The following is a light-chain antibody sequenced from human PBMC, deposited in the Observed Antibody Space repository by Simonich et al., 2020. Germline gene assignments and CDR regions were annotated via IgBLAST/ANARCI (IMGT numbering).Light chain of an antibody. V-gene: IGLV2-14*01. CDR1: GSDVGGYNS. J-gene: IGLJ3*02. CDR3: SSYTSSSTWV. Sequence: QSALTQPASVSGSPGQSITISCTGTGSDVGGYNSVSWYQQHPGKAPKLMIYDVRKRPAGVSNRFSGSKSGNTASLTISGLQAEDEADYYCSSYTSSSTWVFGGGTKLTVL. CDR2: DVR.